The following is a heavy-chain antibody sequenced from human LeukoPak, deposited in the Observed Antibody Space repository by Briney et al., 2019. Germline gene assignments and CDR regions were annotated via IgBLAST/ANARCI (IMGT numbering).Heavy chain of an antibody. V-gene: IGHV3-66*03. CDR1: GFTVSSNS. CDR3: AREVFDY. CDR2: IYSIGST. J-gene: IGHJ4*02. Sequence: HAGGSLRLSCAVSGFTVSSNSMSWVRQAPGKGLEWVSVIYSIGSTYYADSVKGRFTISRDNSKNTLYLQMNSLRAEDTAVYYCAREVFDYWGQGTLVTVSS.